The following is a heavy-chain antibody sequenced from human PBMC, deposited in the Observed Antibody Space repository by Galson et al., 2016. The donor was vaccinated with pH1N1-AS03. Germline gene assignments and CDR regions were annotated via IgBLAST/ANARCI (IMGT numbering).Heavy chain of an antibody. CDR2: IDPNSGFT. D-gene: IGHD2/OR15-2a*01. J-gene: IGHJ6*02. V-gene: IGHV1-2*04. CDR3: ARDPRGPCTSTTCATAYYFGMDV. Sequence: SVKVSCKASGYTFTGFYVHWVRQAPGQGLEWMGWIDPNSGFTNYAQKFQAWVTMTRDTSSTTAYMEVSGLKSDDTAVYYFARDPRGPCTSTTCATAYYFGMDVWGQGRLVIVSS. CDR1: GYTFTGFY.